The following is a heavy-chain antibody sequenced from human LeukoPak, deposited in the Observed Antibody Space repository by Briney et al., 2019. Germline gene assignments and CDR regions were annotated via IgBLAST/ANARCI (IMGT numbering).Heavy chain of an antibody. Sequence: SETLSLTCTVSGGSISTYYWSWIRQPPGKGLEWIGYIYYTGSTNYNPSLKSRVTISVGTSKNQFSLKLSSVTAADTAVYCARVEDSGYDYRGRFDPWGQGTLVTVSS. CDR2: IYYTGST. CDR3: ARVEDSGYDYRGRFDP. CDR1: GGSISTYY. D-gene: IGHD5-12*01. J-gene: IGHJ5*02. V-gene: IGHV4-59*12.